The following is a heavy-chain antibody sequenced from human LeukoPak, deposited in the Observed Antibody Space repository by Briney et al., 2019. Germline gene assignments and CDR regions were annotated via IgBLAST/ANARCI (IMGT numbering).Heavy chain of an antibody. CDR3: ARVGSSGWYVPPTLDY. J-gene: IGHJ4*02. CDR2: INPNSGGT. Sequence: GASVKVSCKASGYTFTGYYTHWVRQAPGQGLEWMGRINPNSGGTNYAQKFQGRVTVTRDTSISTAYMELSRLRSDDTAVHYCARVGSSGWYVPPTLDYWGQGTLLTVSS. V-gene: IGHV1-2*06. D-gene: IGHD6-19*01. CDR1: GYTFTGYY.